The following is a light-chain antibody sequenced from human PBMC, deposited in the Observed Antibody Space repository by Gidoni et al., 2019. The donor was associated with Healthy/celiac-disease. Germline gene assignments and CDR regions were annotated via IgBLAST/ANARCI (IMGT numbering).Light chain of an antibody. CDR2: GAS. CDR3: QQYNNWPPWT. CDR1: QSVSSN. V-gene: IGKV3-15*01. J-gene: IGKJ1*01. Sequence: EIVMTQSPVTRSVSPGERATLSCRASQSVSSNLAWYQQKPGQAPRLLIYGASTRATGIPARFSGSGSGTEFTLTISSLQYEDFAVYYCQQYNNWPPWTFGQGTKVEIK.